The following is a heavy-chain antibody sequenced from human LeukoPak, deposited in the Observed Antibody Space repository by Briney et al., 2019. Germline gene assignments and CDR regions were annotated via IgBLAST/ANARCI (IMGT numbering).Heavy chain of an antibody. Sequence: SVKVSCKASGYTFTGYYMHWVRQAPGQGLEWMGGIIPIFGTANYAQKFQGRVTITADESTSTAYMELSSLRSEGTAVYYCANIPPGRYCSNGVCYSWGQGTLVTVSS. V-gene: IGHV1-69*13. CDR3: ANIPPGRYCSNGVCYS. D-gene: IGHD2-8*01. J-gene: IGHJ4*02. CDR2: IIPIFGTA. CDR1: GYTFTGYY.